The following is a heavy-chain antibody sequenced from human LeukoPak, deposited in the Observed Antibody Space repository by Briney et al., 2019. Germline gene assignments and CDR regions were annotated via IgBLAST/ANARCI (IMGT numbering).Heavy chain of an antibody. V-gene: IGHV4-34*01. CDR1: GGSFSGYY. CDR3: ARSARTPLNYYYYYMDV. CDR2: INHSGST. J-gene: IGHJ6*03. Sequence: SETLSLTCAVYGGSFSGYYWSWIRQPPGKGLEWVGEINHSGSTNYNPSLKSRVTISVDTSKNQFSLKLSSVTAADTAVYYCARSARTPLNYYYYYMDVWGKGTTVTVSS. D-gene: IGHD6-6*01.